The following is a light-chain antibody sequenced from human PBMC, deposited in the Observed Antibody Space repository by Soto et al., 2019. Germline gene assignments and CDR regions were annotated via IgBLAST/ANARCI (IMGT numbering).Light chain of an antibody. V-gene: IGKV3-11*01. CDR1: QSVAGY. CDR2: DAS. J-gene: IGKJ1*01. Sequence: EIVLTQSPATLSLSPGERATLSCRASQSVAGYLAWYQQKPGQAPRLLIYDASNRATGIPARFSGSGSGTDFTLTISSLEPGDFAVYYCQQRARWPWTFGQGTNVDIK. CDR3: QQRARWPWT.